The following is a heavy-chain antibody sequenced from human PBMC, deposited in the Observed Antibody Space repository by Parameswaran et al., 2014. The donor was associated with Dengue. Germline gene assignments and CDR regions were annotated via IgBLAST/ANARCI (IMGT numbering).Heavy chain of an antibody. CDR2: INPSGGST. J-gene: IGHJ6*02. V-gene: IGHV1-46*01. D-gene: IGHD3-9*01. Sequence: WVRQAPGQGLEWMGIINPSGGSTSYAQKFQGRVTMTRDTSTSTVYMELSSLRSEDTAVYYCAREGTLTYYDILTGYYKGSYYGMDVWGQGTTVTSP. CDR3: AREGTLTYYDILTGYYKGSYYGMDV.